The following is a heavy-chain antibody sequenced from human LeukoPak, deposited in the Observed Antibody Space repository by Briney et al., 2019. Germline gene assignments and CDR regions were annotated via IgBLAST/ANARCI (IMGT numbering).Heavy chain of an antibody. CDR1: GGSISSSSYY. CDR2: IYYSGST. J-gene: IGHJ4*02. D-gene: IGHD1-26*01. Sequence: PSETLSLTCTVSGGSISSSSYYWGWIRQPPGKGLEWIGSIYYSGSTYYNPSLKSRATISVDTSKNQFSLKLSSVTAADTAVYYCARQDPKWGDPLDYWGQGTLVTVSS. CDR3: ARQDPKWGDPLDY. V-gene: IGHV4-39*01.